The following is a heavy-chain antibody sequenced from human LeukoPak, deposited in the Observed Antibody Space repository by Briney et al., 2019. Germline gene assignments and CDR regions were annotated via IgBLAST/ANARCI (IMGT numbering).Heavy chain of an antibody. J-gene: IGHJ4*02. CDR3: ARVESNWNYFDY. V-gene: IGHV4-34*01. CDR2: INHSGST. Sequence: PSETLSLTCAVYGGSFSGYYWSWIRQPPGKGLEWIGEINHSGSTNYNPSLKSRVTISVDTSKNQFSLKLSSVTAADTAVYYCARVESNWNYFDYWGQGTLVTVSS. D-gene: IGHD1-20*01. CDR1: GGSFSGYY.